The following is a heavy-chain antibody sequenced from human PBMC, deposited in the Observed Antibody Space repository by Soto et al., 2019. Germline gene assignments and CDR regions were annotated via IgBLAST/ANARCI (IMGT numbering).Heavy chain of an antibody. D-gene: IGHD4-17*01. CDR2: IYYSGST. V-gene: IGHV4-59*08. CDR3: ARHGAILDYGDYVPDEYYFDY. Sequence: SETLSLTCTVSGGSISSYYWSWIRQPPGKGLEWIGYIYYSGSTNYNPSLKSRVTISVDTSKNQFSLKLSSVTAADTAVYYCARHGAILDYGDYVPDEYYFDYWGQGTLVTVSS. J-gene: IGHJ4*02. CDR1: GGSISSYY.